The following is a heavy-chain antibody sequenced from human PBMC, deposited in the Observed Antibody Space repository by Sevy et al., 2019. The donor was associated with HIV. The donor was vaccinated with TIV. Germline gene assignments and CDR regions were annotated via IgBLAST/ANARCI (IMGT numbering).Heavy chain of an antibody. J-gene: IGHJ6*03. V-gene: IGHV3-15*01. CDR2: IKSKTGGGTT. D-gene: IGHD3-22*01. CDR1: GFTFSNAW. CDR3: PTEVFEYYSASSGYANYYYYHMDV. Sequence: GGSLRLSCAASGFTFSNAWMSWVRQAPGKGLEWVGRIKSKTGGGTTDYAAPVKCRFTSSRNDSKTTWYLPMNSLKTADTAVYYCPTEVFEYYSASSGYANYYYYHMDVWGKGTTVTVSS.